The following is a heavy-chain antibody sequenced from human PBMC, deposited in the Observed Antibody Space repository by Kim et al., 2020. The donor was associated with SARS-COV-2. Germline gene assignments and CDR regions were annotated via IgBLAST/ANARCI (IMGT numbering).Heavy chain of an antibody. V-gene: IGHV3-11*01. Sequence: ADSCKSRFAISREDAKNSQSLQMKSRGAEDTAVYYCARVREGGSSWYYFDYWGQGTLVTVSS. CDR3: ARVREGGSSWYYFDY. J-gene: IGHJ4*02. D-gene: IGHD6-13*01.